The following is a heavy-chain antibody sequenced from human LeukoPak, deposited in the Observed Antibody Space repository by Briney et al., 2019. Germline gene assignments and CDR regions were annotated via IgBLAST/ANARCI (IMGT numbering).Heavy chain of an antibody. Sequence: PSETLSLTCAVYGGSFSGYYWSWIRQPPGKGLEWIGEINHSGSTNYNPSLKSRVTISVDTSKNQFSLKLTSVTAADTALYYCARHLAGHFGGFYFDYWGQGTLVTVSS. D-gene: IGHD2-21*01. CDR1: GGSFSGYY. V-gene: IGHV4-34*01. J-gene: IGHJ4*02. CDR3: ARHLAGHFGGFYFDY. CDR2: INHSGST.